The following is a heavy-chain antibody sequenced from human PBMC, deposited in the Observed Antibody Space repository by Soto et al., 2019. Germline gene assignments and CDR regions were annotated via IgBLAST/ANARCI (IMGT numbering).Heavy chain of an antibody. D-gene: IGHD4-17*01. Sequence: PGESLKISCKGSGYSFTSYWIGWVRQMPGKGLEWMGIIYPGDSDTRYRPSFQGQVTISADKSISTAYLQWSSLKASDTAMYYCARHSPYGDYDGISPYGMDVWGQGTTVTVSS. CDR3: ARHSPYGDYDGISPYGMDV. V-gene: IGHV5-51*01. J-gene: IGHJ6*02. CDR1: GYSFTSYW. CDR2: IYPGDSDT.